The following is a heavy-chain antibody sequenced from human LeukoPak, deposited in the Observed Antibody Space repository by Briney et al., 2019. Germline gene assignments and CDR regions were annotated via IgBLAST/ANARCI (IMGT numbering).Heavy chain of an antibody. CDR2: IYHSGST. CDR1: GYSISSGYY. V-gene: IGHV4-38-2*02. Sequence: SETLSLTCTVSGYSISSGYYWGWIRQPPGKGLEWIGSIYHSGSTYYNPSLKSRVTISVDTSKNQFSLKLSSVTAADTAVYYCARSPEYSYGYLVYWGQGTLVTVSS. CDR3: ARSPEYSYGYLVY. J-gene: IGHJ4*02. D-gene: IGHD5-18*01.